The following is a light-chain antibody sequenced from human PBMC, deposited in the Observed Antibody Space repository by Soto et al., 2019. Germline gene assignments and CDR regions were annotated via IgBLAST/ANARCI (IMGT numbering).Light chain of an antibody. Sequence: DIQLTQSPSVLSASVGDTVTITFRASQALSNYLAWYQQKPGKAPKLPIYKASNLESGVPSRFSARGSGTEFTLSISSLQPDDFATYYCQQYSSYWTFGQGTKV. J-gene: IGKJ1*01. CDR2: KAS. CDR1: QALSNY. V-gene: IGKV1-5*03. CDR3: QQYSSYWT.